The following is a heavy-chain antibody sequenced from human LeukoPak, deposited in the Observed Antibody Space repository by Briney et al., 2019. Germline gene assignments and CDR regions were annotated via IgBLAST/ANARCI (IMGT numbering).Heavy chain of an antibody. J-gene: IGHJ4*02. CDR3: ARGGDYGGNFPWDY. Sequence: SVKVSCKASGGTFSSYAISWVRQAPGQGLGWMGGIIPIFGTANYAQKFQGRVTITADESTSTAYLELSSLRSEDTAVYYCARGGDYGGNFPWDYWGQGTLVTVSS. V-gene: IGHV1-69*13. CDR1: GGTFSSYA. CDR2: IIPIFGTA. D-gene: IGHD4-23*01.